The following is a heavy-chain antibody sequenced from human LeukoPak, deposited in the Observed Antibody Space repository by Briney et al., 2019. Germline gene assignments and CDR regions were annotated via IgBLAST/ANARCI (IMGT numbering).Heavy chain of an antibody. CDR3: ARDGAGPGTNAFDI. Sequence: GGSLRLSCAASGFTFSSYAMSWVRQAPGKGLEWVSYIVSSSSVIYYADYVRGRFTISRDNAKNSLYLQMNSLRDEDTAVYYCARDGAGPGTNAFDIWGQGTMVTVSS. CDR1: GFTFSSYA. D-gene: IGHD6-13*01. CDR2: IVSSSSVI. J-gene: IGHJ3*02. V-gene: IGHV3-48*02.